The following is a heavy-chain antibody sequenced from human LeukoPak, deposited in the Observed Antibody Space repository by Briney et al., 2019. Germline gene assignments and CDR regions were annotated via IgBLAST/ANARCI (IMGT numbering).Heavy chain of an antibody. CDR3: ARVAGSIDY. CDR1: GYTFTTYD. CDR2: MNPYSGYT. J-gene: IGHJ4*02. D-gene: IGHD6-19*01. V-gene: IGHV1-8*03. Sequence: SVKVSCKASGYTFTTYDINWVRQATGQGLEWMGWMNPYSGYTGYAQKFQGRVTITRDTSISTGYMELSSLRSEDTAVYYCARVAGSIDYWGQGTLVTLST.